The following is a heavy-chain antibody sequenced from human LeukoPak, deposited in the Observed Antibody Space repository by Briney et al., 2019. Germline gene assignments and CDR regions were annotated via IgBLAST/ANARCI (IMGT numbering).Heavy chain of an antibody. V-gene: IGHV3-48*03. D-gene: IGHD3-22*01. CDR1: RFTFSSYE. J-gene: IGHJ4*02. Sequence: PGGSLRLSCAASRFTFSSYEMNWVRQAPGKGLEWLSYISDSGSTIYYADSVKGRFTISRDNSKNTLYLQMDSLRVEDTAVNYCAKFLSAPYYDGRGPQSMYYFDSWGQGTLVTVSS. CDR3: AKFLSAPYYDGRGPQSMYYFDS. CDR2: ISDSGSTI.